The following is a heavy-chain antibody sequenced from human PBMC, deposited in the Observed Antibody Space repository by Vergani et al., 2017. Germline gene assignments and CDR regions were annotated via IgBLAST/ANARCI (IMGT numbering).Heavy chain of an antibody. Sequence: EVQLEESGGGLVLPGGSLRISCVASGITSAGYAMHWVRQAPGKGLEWGSGISWNSNSIGYADPVKGRFTISRDNAKNSLYLQMNSLRAEDTALYYCAKDLGASSGGSWFDPWGQGTRLTFSS. D-gene: IGHD6-6*01. J-gene: IGHJ5*02. CDR2: ISWNSNSI. CDR3: AKDLGASSGGSWFDP. CDR1: GITSAGYA. V-gene: IGHV3-9*02.